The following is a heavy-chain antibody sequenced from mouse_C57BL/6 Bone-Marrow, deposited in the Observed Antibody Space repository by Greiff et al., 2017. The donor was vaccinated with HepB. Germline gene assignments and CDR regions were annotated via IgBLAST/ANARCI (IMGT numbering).Heavy chain of an antibody. CDR2: INYDGSST. D-gene: IGHD1-1*01. CDR1: GFTFSDYY. V-gene: IGHV5-16*01. Sequence: DVQLVESEGGLVQPGSSMKLSCTASGFTFSDYYMAWVRQVPEKGLEWVANINYDGSSTYYLDSLKSRFIISRDNAKNILYLQMSSLKSEDTATYYCARDNYGSSHWYFDVWGTGTTVTVSS. J-gene: IGHJ1*03. CDR3: ARDNYGSSHWYFDV.